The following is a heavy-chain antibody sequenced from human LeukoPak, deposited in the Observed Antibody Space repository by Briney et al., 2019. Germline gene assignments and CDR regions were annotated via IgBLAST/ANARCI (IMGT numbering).Heavy chain of an antibody. Sequence: GASVKVSCKASGYTFTGYYMHWVRQATGQGLEWMGWMNPNSGNTGYAQKFQGRVTMTRNTSISTAYMELSSLRSEDTAVYYCARGPEDVDYYYYMDVWGKGTTVTVSS. V-gene: IGHV1-8*02. CDR3: ARGPEDVDYYYYMDV. CDR2: MNPNSGNT. CDR1: GYTFTGYY. J-gene: IGHJ6*03. D-gene: IGHD1-14*01.